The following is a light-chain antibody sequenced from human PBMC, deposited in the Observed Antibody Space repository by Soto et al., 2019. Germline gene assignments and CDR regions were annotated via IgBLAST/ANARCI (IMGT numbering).Light chain of an antibody. Sequence: QSALTQPPSVSGSPGQSVTISCTGTSSDVGSYNRLSWYQQPPGTAPKLIMYEVNTRPSGVPDRFSGSKSGSTASLTISGSQAEDEADYYCSLYISGSTYVFGTGTKLTVL. J-gene: IGLJ1*01. CDR2: EVN. V-gene: IGLV2-18*01. CDR1: SSDVGSYNR. CDR3: SLYISGSTYV.